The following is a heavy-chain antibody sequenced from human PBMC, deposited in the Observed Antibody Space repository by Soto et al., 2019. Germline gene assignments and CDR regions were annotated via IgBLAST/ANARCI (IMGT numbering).Heavy chain of an antibody. D-gene: IGHD2-2*01. J-gene: IGHJ6*02. CDR3: TKDIGYFSSTSCYQPNYCYYYGMDV. V-gene: IGHV3-43D*03. CDR2: ISWDGGST. Sequence: GGSLRLSCAASGFTFDDYAMHWVRQAPGKGLEWVSLISWDGGSTYYADSVKGRFTISIDNSKNSLYLQMNSLRAEDTALYYCTKDIGYFSSTSCYQPNYCYYYGMDVWGQGTTVTVSS. CDR1: GFTFDDYA.